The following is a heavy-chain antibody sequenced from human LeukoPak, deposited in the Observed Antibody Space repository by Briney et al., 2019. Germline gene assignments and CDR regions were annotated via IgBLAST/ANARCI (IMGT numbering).Heavy chain of an antibody. CDR3: ARRTFSYYGSGSQYYFDY. CDR1: GYSFTSYW. CDR2: IYPGDSDT. V-gene: IGHV5-51*01. Sequence: PGESLKISCKGSGYSFTSYWIGWVRQMPGKGLEWMGIIYPGDSDTRYSPSFQGQVTISADKSISTAYLQWSSLKASDTAMYYCARRTFSYYGSGSQYYFDYWGQGTLVTVSS. D-gene: IGHD3-10*01. J-gene: IGHJ4*02.